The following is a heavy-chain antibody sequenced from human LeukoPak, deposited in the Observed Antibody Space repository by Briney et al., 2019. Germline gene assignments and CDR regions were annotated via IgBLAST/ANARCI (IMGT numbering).Heavy chain of an antibody. J-gene: IGHJ4*02. V-gene: IGHV1-2*02. CDR3: ARVGLYGSGGYLCY. Sequence: ASVKVSCKASGYTFAGYYIHWVRQAPGQGLEWMGWINPNSGGTNYAQKFQGRVTLTRDTSISTAYMELSRLRSDDTAVYYCARVGLYGSGGYLCYWGQGSLVTVSS. CDR1: GYTFAGYY. CDR2: INPNSGGT. D-gene: IGHD3-10*01.